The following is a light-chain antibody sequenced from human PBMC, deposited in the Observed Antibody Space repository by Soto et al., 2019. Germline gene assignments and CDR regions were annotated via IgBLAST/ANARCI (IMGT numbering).Light chain of an antibody. CDR1: PSLSRDY. CDR3: QHYGSSVWT. CDR2: GTS. V-gene: IGKV3-20*01. J-gene: IGKJ1*01. Sequence: EIVLTQSPGTLSLSPGERATLSCRATPSLSRDYVAWYRQKPGQAPRLLIYGTSSRSAGIPDRISGSGSGTDFTLTISRLEPEDFAVYYCQHYGSSVWTFGQGTKVEIK.